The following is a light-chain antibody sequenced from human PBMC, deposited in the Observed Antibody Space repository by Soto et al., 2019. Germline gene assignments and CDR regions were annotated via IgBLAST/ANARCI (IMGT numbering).Light chain of an antibody. V-gene: IGLV2-23*01. Sequence: QSALTQPDSVSGSPGQSITISCTGTSSDVGSYNLVSWYQQHPGKAPKLMIYEGSKRPSGVFNRFSGSKSGNTASLTISGLQAEDEADYYCCSYAGSSTLVVFGGGTKLTVL. J-gene: IGLJ2*01. CDR1: SSDVGSYNL. CDR2: EGS. CDR3: CSYAGSSTLVV.